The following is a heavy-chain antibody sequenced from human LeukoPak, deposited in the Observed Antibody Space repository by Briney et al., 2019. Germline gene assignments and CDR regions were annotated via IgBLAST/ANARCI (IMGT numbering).Heavy chain of an antibody. CDR1: GYTFTGYY. Sequence: ASVKVSCKASGYTFTGYYMHWVRQAPGQGLEWMGWINPNSGGTNYAQEFQGRVTMTRDTSISTAYMELSRLRSDDTAVYYCARDLTAARQRYYYGMDVWGQGTTVTVSS. D-gene: IGHD6-6*01. J-gene: IGHJ6*02. V-gene: IGHV1-2*02. CDR3: ARDLTAARQRYYYGMDV. CDR2: INPNSGGT.